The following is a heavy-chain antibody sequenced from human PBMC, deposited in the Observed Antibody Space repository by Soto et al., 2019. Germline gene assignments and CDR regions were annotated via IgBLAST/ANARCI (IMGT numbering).Heavy chain of an antibody. CDR2: IVVGSGNT. J-gene: IGHJ6*02. CDR1: GFTFTSSA. D-gene: IGHD3-10*01. V-gene: IGHV1-58*01. Sequence: ASVKVSCKASGFTFTSSAVQWVRQARGQRLEWIGRIVVGSGNTNYAQKFQERVTITRDMSTSTAYMELSSLRSEDTAVYYCAALNRGRYGMDAWGQGTTVTVSS. CDR3: AALNRGRYGMDA.